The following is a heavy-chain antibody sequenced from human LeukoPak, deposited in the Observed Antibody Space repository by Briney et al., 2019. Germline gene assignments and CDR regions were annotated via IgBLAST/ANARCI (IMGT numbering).Heavy chain of an antibody. CDR1: GFTFSSYG. V-gene: IGHV3-33*01. D-gene: IGHD3-22*01. CDR2: IWYDGSNK. J-gene: IGHJ3*02. Sequence: GGSLRLTCAASGFTFSSYGMHWVRQAPGKGLEWVAVIWYDGSNKYYADSVKGRFTISRDNSKNTLYLQMNSLRAEDTAVYYCAREGGPYYDGMYAFDIWGQGTMVTVSS. CDR3: AREGGPYYDGMYAFDI.